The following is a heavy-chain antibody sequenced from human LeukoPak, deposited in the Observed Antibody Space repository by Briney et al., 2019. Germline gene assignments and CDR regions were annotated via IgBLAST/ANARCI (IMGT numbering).Heavy chain of an antibody. CDR2: MYSSEST. CDR3: ARGSPLDWYFDL. Sequence: SETLSLTCTVSGGSLSSYYWSWIRQPPGKGLVWIVYMYSSESTKYNPSLKSRVTISVDTSGNQFSLKLTSLTAADTAVYYCARGSPLDWYFDLWGRGTLVTVSS. J-gene: IGHJ2*01. V-gene: IGHV4-59*01. CDR1: GGSLSSYY.